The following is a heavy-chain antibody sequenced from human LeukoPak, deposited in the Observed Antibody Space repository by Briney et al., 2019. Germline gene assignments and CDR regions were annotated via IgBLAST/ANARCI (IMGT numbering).Heavy chain of an antibody. Sequence: GGSLRLSCVGSGFTFTTYTMHWVRQAPGKALEWVSAITGNGSSMYYSGPLKGRFTISRDNAKNSVYLHMTGLSAADTAVYYCATWDDLPLDHWGQGTLVTVSS. CDR2: ITGNGSSM. J-gene: IGHJ4*02. CDR1: GFTFTTYT. V-gene: IGHV3-21*01. CDR3: ATWDDLPLDH. D-gene: IGHD1-1*01.